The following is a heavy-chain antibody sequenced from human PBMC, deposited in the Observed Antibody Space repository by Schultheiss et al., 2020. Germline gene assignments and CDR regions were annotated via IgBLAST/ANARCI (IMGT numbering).Heavy chain of an antibody. CDR2: IYYSGST. V-gene: IGHV4-59*12. D-gene: IGHD2-2*01. Sequence: SQTLSLTCTVSGGSISSYYWSWIRQPPGKGLEWIGYIYYSGSTYYNPSLKSRVTISVDTSRNKFSLNLKSVIAADTAVYYCARAKKDIAVAGGLYWFDPWGQGTLVTVSS. CDR3: ARAKKDIAVAGGLYWFDP. CDR1: GGSISSYY. J-gene: IGHJ5*02.